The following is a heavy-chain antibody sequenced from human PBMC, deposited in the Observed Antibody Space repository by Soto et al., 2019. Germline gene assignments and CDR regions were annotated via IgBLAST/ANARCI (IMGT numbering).Heavy chain of an antibody. CDR2: IWYDGSNK. D-gene: IGHD6-13*01. V-gene: IGHV3-33*01. Sequence: QVQLVESGGGVVQPGRSLRLSCAASGFTFSSYGMHWVRQAPGKGLEWVAVIWYDGSNKYYADSVKGRFTISRDNSKNTLYLQMNSLRAEDTAVYYCAREPTPGIAAANGMDVWGQGTTVTVSS. CDR1: GFTFSSYG. J-gene: IGHJ6*02. CDR3: AREPTPGIAAANGMDV.